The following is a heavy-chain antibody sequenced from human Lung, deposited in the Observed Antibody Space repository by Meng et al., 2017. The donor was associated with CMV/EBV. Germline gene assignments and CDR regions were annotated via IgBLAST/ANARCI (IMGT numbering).Heavy chain of an antibody. CDR1: GFTLRRYW. V-gene: IGHV3-74*03. CDR2: IDSDGRDI. Sequence: EVQLVESGGGLVQPGGSLRLSCAVSGFTLRRYWMHWVRQAPGKGLEWVSRIDSDGRDITYADSVRGRFTISRDDAKNTLYLQMNSLRVEDTAVYYCVRGVAESLGWEMGYWGQGTLVTVSP. D-gene: IGHD1-26*01. CDR3: VRGVAESLGWEMGY. J-gene: IGHJ4*02.